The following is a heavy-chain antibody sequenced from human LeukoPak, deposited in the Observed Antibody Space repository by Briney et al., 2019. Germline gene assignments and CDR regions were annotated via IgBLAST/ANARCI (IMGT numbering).Heavy chain of an antibody. D-gene: IGHD3-10*01. Sequence: SETLSLTCTVSGGSISSGSYYWSWIRQPAGKGLEWIGRIYTSGSTNYNPSLKSRVTISVDPSKNQFSLKLSSVTAADTAVYYCARGSMVRGVNEYFQHWGQGTLVTVSS. V-gene: IGHV4-61*02. CDR2: IYTSGST. J-gene: IGHJ1*01. CDR1: GGSISSGSYY. CDR3: ARGSMVRGVNEYFQH.